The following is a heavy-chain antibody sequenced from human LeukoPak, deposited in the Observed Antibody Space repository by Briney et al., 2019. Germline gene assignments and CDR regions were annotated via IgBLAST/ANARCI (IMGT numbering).Heavy chain of an antibody. CDR2: IYHSGST. D-gene: IGHD2-15*01. CDR3: ARTYCRGGSCHFDY. Sequence: SQTLSLTCAVSGGSISSGGYSWSWIRQPPGKGLEWIGYIYHSGSTYYNPSLKSRVTISVDRSKNQFSLKLSSVTAADTAVYYCARTYCRGGSCHFDYWGQGTLVTVSS. J-gene: IGHJ4*02. V-gene: IGHV4-30-2*01. CDR1: GGSISSGGYS.